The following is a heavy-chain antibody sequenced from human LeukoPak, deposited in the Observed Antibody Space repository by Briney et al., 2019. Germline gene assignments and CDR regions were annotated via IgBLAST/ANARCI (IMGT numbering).Heavy chain of an antibody. CDR1: GFTFINAW. V-gene: IGHV3-15*01. D-gene: IGHD3-10*01. J-gene: IGHJ4*02. Sequence: PGGSLRLSCAASGFTFINAWMAWVRQAPGKGLEWVGRIKAKAHGGTIEYAAPVKGRFTISRDDSKNTLYLQMNSLNTEDTAAYYCTLEGVYYGSDPGSFDYWGQGTLVTVSS. CDR2: IKAKAHGGTI. CDR3: TLEGVYYGSDPGSFDY.